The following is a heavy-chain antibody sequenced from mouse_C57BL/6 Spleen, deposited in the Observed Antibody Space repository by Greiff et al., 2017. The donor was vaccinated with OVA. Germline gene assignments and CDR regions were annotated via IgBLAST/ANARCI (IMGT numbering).Heavy chain of an antibody. Sequence: QVQLKQPGAELVKPGASVKLSCKASGYTFTSYWMHWVKQRPGRGLEWIGRIDPNSGGTKYNEKFKSKATLTVDKPSSPAYMQLSSLTSEDSAVYYCARSYYYGSSYVKAYWGQGTLVTVSA. CDR3: ARSYYYGSSYVKAY. CDR1: GYTFTSYW. V-gene: IGHV1-72*01. J-gene: IGHJ3*01. CDR2: IDPNSGGT. D-gene: IGHD1-1*01.